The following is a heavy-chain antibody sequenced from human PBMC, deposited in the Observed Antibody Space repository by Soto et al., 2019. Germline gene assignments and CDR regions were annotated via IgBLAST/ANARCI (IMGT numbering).Heavy chain of an antibody. Sequence: EVQLVESGGGLVQPGGSLRLSCAASGFTFSSYWMHWVRQAPGKGLVWVSRINSDGSSTSYADSVKGQFTTSRDNAKNTLYLQMNSLRVEDTAVYYCARPLTTVTTYVDYWGQGTLVTVSS. CDR1: GFTFSSYW. J-gene: IGHJ4*02. CDR2: INSDGSST. D-gene: IGHD4-17*01. V-gene: IGHV3-74*01. CDR3: ARPLTTVTTYVDY.